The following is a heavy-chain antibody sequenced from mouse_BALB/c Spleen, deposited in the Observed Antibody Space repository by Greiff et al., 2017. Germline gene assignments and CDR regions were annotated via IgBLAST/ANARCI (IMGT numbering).Heavy chain of an antibody. Sequence: QVQLQQSGAELVRSGASVKMSCKASGYTFTSYNMHWVKQTPGQGLEWIGYIYPGNGGTNYNQKFKGKATLTADTSSSTAYMQISSLTSEDSAVYFCARYGKDAMDYWGQGTSVTVSS. J-gene: IGHJ4*01. CDR1: GYTFTSYN. CDR3: ARYGKDAMDY. V-gene: IGHV1-12*01. D-gene: IGHD2-1*01. CDR2: IYPGNGGT.